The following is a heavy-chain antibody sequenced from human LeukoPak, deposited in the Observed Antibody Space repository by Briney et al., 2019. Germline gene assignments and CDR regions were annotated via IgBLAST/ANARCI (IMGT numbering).Heavy chain of an antibody. Sequence: GGSLRLSCAASGFTFSTYDMHWVRQVTGKGLEWVSAIGTGDDTYYLGSVKGRFTISRENAKNVLYLQMSSLRAEDTALYHCARFSAVAGTDYWGQGTQVTVSS. CDR2: IGTGDDT. CDR1: GFTFSTYD. CDR3: ARFSAVAGTDY. V-gene: IGHV3-13*01. D-gene: IGHD6-19*01. J-gene: IGHJ4*02.